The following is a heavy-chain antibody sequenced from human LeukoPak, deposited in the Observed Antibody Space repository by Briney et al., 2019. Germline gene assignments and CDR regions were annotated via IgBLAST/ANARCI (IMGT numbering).Heavy chain of an antibody. CDR3: ARIYDNSGYYDY. D-gene: IGHD3-22*01. CDR1: EFTLSNYW. Sequence: GGSLRLSCAASEFTLSNYWMHCVRQAPGKGLVWVSRINNDGSSTSYADSVKGRFTISRDNAKNTLYLQMNSLRAEDTAVYYCARIYDNSGYYDYWGQGTLVTVSS. J-gene: IGHJ4*02. CDR2: INNDGSST. V-gene: IGHV3-74*01.